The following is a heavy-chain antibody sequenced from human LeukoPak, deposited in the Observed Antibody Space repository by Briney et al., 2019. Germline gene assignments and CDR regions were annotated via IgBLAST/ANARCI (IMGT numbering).Heavy chain of an antibody. CDR3: VREGSFATGYYRRAFDI. D-gene: IGHD3-9*01. J-gene: IGHJ3*02. CDR1: GFTFSSYW. CDR2: IKQDGSEK. Sequence: GGSLRLSCAASGFTFSSYWMSWVRQAPGKGLEWVANIKQDGSEKYYVDSVKGRFTISRDNAKNSLYLQMNSLRAEDTAVYYCVREGSFATGYYRRAFDIWRQGTMVTVSS. V-gene: IGHV3-7*01.